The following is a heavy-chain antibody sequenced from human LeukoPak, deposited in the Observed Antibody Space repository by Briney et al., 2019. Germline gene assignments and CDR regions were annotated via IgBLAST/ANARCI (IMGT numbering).Heavy chain of an antibody. CDR1: GFTFSNYG. Sequence: GGSLRLSCAASGFTFSNYGMHWVRQAPGKGLDWVAFIRYDGTNKYSADSVKGRFTISRDNSKNTLYLQMNSLRGEDTALYYCATEHWGPNSWGQGTLATVSS. J-gene: IGHJ4*02. V-gene: IGHV3-30*02. D-gene: IGHD3-16*01. CDR3: ATEHWGPNS. CDR2: IRYDGTNK.